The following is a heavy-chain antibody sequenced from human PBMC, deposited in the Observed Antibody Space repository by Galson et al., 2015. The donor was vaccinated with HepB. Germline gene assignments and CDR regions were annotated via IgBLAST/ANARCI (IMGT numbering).Heavy chain of an antibody. Sequence: SVKVSCKVSGYGLSELNMNWLRQAPGKGLEWMGGFDPEKGETVYAPKFQGRFLVTEDTGTNTAYMELSSLTSDDAAIYYCASVLYGAGSWYHLDSWGQGTLFTVSS. CDR2: FDPEKGET. V-gene: IGHV1-24*01. J-gene: IGHJ4*02. CDR3: ASVLYGAGSWYHLDS. CDR1: GYGLSELN. D-gene: IGHD4/OR15-4a*01.